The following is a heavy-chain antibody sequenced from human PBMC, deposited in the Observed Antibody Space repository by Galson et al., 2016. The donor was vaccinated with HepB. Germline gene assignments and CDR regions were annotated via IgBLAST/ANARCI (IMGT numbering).Heavy chain of an antibody. CDR3: ARDGTPVAVYCMDV. J-gene: IGHJ6*02. Sequence: SLRLSCAASGFTFSRYAMHWVRQAPGKGLEWVAVISYDGSNKDYADSVKGRFTISRDNSKNTLYVQMNSLRAEDTAVYYCARDGTPVAVYCMDVWGQGTTVTVSS. V-gene: IGHV3-30*04. CDR2: ISYDGSNK. D-gene: IGHD6-19*01. CDR1: GFTFSRYA.